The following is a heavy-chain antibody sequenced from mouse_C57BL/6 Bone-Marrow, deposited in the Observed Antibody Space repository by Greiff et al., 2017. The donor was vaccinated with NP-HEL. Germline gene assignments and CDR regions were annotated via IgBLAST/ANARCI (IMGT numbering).Heavy chain of an antibody. CDR3: ASLRGFAY. V-gene: IGHV1-81*01. J-gene: IGHJ3*01. CDR1: GYTFTSYG. Sequence: QVQLQQSGAELARPGASVKLSCKASGYTFTSYGISWVKQRPGQGLEWIGEIYPRSGNTYYNEKFKGKATLTADKSSSTAYMELRSLTSEDSAVYFCASLRGFAYWGQGTLVTVSA. CDR2: IYPRSGNT.